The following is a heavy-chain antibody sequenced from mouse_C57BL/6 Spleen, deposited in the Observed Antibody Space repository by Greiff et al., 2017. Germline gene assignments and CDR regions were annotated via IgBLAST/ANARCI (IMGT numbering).Heavy chain of an antibody. D-gene: IGHD2-1*01. CDR2: MYPSDSES. Sequence: QVQLQQPGAGLVRPSSSVTLSCTASGYTFTSYWMDWVMQWPGQGLEWIGNMYPSDSESHYNRTFEDQAALTVDKSSNPAYMQLSSLTSEDSAVYYCARSFYYGNSYYLDYSGLSTTLTVSS. V-gene: IGHV1-61*01. CDR3: ARSFYYGNSYYLDY. CDR1: GYTFTSYW. J-gene: IGHJ2*01.